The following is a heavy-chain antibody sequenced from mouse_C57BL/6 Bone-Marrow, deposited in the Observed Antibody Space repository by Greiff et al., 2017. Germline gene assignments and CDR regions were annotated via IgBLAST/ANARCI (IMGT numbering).Heavy chain of an antibody. CDR2: IYPRSGNT. CDR1: GYTFPSSG. CDR3: ATYYDYGEFAD. Sequence: QVQLQQSGAELARPGASVKLSCKASGYTFPSSGISWVKQRTGQGLEWIGEIYPRSGNTYYNEKFTGTATLTAEKSSCTAYMELRSLTSEDSAVDFCATYYDYGEFADWGKGTLVTVSA. D-gene: IGHD2-4*01. V-gene: IGHV1-81*01. J-gene: IGHJ3*01.